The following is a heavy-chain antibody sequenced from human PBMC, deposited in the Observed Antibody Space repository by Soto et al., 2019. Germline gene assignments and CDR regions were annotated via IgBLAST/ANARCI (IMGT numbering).Heavy chain of an antibody. CDR2: IYWDDDK. Sequence: QITLKESGPTLVKPTQTLTLTCTFSGFSLSSPAVGVNWTRQPPGTALEWLALIYWDDDKQYSPSLRSRLTINKDPSKNPVVLTMTNMDPVDTATYYCAHGSGWLSDYRGQGTLVTVSS. CDR1: GFSLSSPAVG. V-gene: IGHV2-5*02. J-gene: IGHJ4*02. D-gene: IGHD6-19*01. CDR3: AHGSGWLSDY.